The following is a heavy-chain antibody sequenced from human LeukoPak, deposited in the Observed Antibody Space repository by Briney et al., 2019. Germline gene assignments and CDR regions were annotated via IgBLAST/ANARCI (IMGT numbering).Heavy chain of an antibody. V-gene: IGHV3-7*01. CDR3: AREGQDLDC. D-gene: IGHD2-15*01. J-gene: IGHJ4*02. Sequence: GGSLRLSCAASGFTFSNFWISWVRQAPGKGLEWVANIKQDGSEKNYVDSVKGRFTISRDNAANSLHLQMSSLRVEDTALYYCAREGQDLDCWGQETLVAVST. CDR2: IKQDGSEK. CDR1: GFTFSNFW.